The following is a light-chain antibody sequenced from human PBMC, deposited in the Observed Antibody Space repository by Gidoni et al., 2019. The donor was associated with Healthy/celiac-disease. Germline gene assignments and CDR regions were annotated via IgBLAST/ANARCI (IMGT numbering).Light chain of an antibody. CDR2: EVS. J-gene: IGLJ3*02. CDR1: SSDVGGYNY. V-gene: IGLV2-14*01. CDR3: SSYTSSSTL. Sequence: QSALTQPASVSGSPGQSITISFTGTSSDVGGYNYVSWYQQHPGKAPKLMIYEVSNRPSGVSNRFSGSESGNTASLTISGLQAEDEADYYCSSYTSSSTLFGGGTKLTVL.